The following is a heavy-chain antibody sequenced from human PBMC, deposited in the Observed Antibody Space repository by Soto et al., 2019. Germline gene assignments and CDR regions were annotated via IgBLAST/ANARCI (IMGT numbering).Heavy chain of an antibody. CDR3: ARHPNPVPLAIDY. V-gene: IGHV4-39*01. D-gene: IGHD6-6*01. J-gene: IGHJ4*02. CDR2: ISYSGST. Sequence: QLQLQESGPGLVKPSETLSLSCSVSGGSISTSTYYWGWIRQPPGKGLEWIGSISYSGSTYYNPSLKSRVXXSXDQXKNQFSLKLSAVPAADTAVYYCARHPNPVPLAIDYWGQGTLVTVSS. CDR1: GGSISTSTYY.